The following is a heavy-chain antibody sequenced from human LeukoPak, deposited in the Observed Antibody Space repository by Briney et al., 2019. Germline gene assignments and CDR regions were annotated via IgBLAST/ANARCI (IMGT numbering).Heavy chain of an antibody. V-gene: IGHV4-34*01. CDR2: INHSGST. J-gene: IGHJ6*04. CDR3: ARGRITMVRGVIITSHYYYGMDV. Sequence: SETLSLTCAVYGGSLSGYYWSWIRQPPGKGLEWIGEINHSGSTNYNPSLKSRVTISVDTSKNQFSLKLSSVTAADTAVYYCARGRITMVRGVIITSHYYYGMDVWGKGTTVTVSS. D-gene: IGHD3-10*01. CDR1: GGSLSGYY.